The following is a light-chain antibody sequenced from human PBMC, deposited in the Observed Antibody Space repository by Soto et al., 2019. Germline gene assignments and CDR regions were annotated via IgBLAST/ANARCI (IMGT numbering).Light chain of an antibody. J-gene: IGKJ1*01. CDR3: QQYYTYPVT. CDR1: QSIGSW. V-gene: IGKV1-5*03. Sequence: DIPMTQSPSTLSASVGDRVTITCRASQSIGSWLAWYQQKPGKAPKLLIYKASTLESGVPSRFSGSGSGTELTLTISSLQPDDSATYHCQQYYTYPVTFGQGTKVEIK. CDR2: KAS.